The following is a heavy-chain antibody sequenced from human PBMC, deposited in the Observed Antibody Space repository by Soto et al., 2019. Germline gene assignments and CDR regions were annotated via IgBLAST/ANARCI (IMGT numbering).Heavy chain of an antibody. CDR2: IIPILGIA. V-gene: IGHV1-69*02. Sequence: QVQLVQSGAEVKKPGSSVKVSCKASGGTFSSYTISWVRQAPGQGLEWMGRIIPILGIANYAQKFQGRVTITADKSTSTGYLELSSLRSEDTAVYYCAGTTVAEADDYWGQGTLVTVSS. J-gene: IGHJ4*02. CDR3: AGTTVAEADDY. D-gene: IGHD6-19*01. CDR1: GGTFSSYT.